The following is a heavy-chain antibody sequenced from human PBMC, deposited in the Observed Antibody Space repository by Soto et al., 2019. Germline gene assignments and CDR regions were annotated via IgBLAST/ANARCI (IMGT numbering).Heavy chain of an antibody. V-gene: IGHV3-7*01. CDR3: ARDIGFYYVN. CDR1: GFNVMRYW. Sequence: PGGSLRLSCAVSGFNVMRYWMSWVRQAPGKGLEWLPSIKEDGSEIYYLHSVRGRFSISRDSAGNALHLTMNYLSAEDTGVYFCARDIGFYYVNWEQGTLVTFSS. CDR2: IKEDGSEI. D-gene: IGHD3-16*01. J-gene: IGHJ4*02.